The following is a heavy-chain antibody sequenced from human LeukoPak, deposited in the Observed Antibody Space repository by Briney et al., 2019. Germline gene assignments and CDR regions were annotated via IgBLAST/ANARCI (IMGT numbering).Heavy chain of an antibody. J-gene: IGHJ4*02. CDR3: ARVGRGGIAAAVY. CDR1: GYTFTSYG. Sequence: ASVKVSCKASGYTFTSYGIRWVRQAPGQGLEWMGWISAYNGNTDYAQKLQGRVTLTTDTSTSAAYMELRSLRSDDTAVYYCARVGRGGIAAAVYWGQGTLVTVSS. V-gene: IGHV1-18*01. CDR2: ISAYNGNT. D-gene: IGHD6-13*01.